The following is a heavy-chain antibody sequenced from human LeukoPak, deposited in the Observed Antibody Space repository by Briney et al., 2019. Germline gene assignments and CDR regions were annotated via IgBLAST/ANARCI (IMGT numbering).Heavy chain of an antibody. V-gene: IGHV3-53*01. CDR3: ASHDWFDP. J-gene: IGHJ5*02. CDR1: GLAFSSNY. CDR2: MYSGGNT. Sequence: GGSLRLSCAASGLAFSSNYMNWVRQAPGKGLEWVSVMYSGGNTYYADSVKGRFTISRDNSENTLYLQMNSLRAEDTAVYYCASHDWFDPWGQGTLVTVSS.